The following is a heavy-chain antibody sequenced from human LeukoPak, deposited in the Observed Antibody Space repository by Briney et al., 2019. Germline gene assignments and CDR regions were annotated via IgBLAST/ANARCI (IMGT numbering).Heavy chain of an antibody. V-gene: IGHV1-18*01. CDR1: GYTFTSYG. D-gene: IGHD3-10*01. CDR3: ARGVVPAMVRGSYQAPFDY. Sequence: ASVKVSCKASGYTFTSYGISWVRQAPGQGLEWMGWISAYNGNTNYAQKLQGRVTMTTDTSTSTAYMELRSLRSDDTAVYYCARGVVPAMVRGSYQAPFDYWGRGTLVTVSS. CDR2: ISAYNGNT. J-gene: IGHJ4*02.